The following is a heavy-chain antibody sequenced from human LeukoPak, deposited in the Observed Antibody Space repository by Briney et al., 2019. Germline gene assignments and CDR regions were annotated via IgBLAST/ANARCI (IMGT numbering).Heavy chain of an antibody. J-gene: IGHJ4*02. CDR2: IGTAGNYI. D-gene: IGHD3-9*01. V-gene: IGHV3-21*01. CDR3: ATNLFCASASCL. CDR1: GFTFSDYT. Sequence: GGSLRLSCAASGFTFSDYTMNWVRQAPGKGLEWLSSIGTAGNYIFYADSVQGRFTIFRDNANDSLYLEMKSLRVEDTATYYCATNLFCASASCLWGQGTLVTVSS.